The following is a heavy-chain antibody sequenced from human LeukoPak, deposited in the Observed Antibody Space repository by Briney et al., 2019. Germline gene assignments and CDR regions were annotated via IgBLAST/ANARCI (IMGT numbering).Heavy chain of an antibody. CDR2: IYYSGST. V-gene: IGHV4-59*08. Sequence: SETLSLTCTVSGGSISSYYWSWIRQPPGKGLEWIGYIYYSGSTNYNPSLKSRVTISVDTSKNQFSLKLSSVTAADTAVYYCARHYLTGYPVFDYWGQGTLVTVSS. D-gene: IGHD3-9*01. CDR3: ARHYLTGYPVFDY. CDR1: GGSISSYY. J-gene: IGHJ4*02.